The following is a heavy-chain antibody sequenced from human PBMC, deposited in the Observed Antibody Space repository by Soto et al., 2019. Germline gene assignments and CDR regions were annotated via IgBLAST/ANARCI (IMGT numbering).Heavy chain of an antibody. J-gene: IGHJ5*02. CDR3: ARDRSAGLRLGELSLFNWFDP. V-gene: IGHV1-2*02. D-gene: IGHD3-16*02. Sequence: ASVKVSCKASGYTFTGHYMHWVRQAPGQGLEWMGWINPNGGGTNYAQKFQGRVTMTRDTSISTAYMELSRLRSDDTAVYYCARDRSAGLRLGELSLFNWFDPSEQGTLVPV. CDR1: GYTFTGHY. CDR2: INPNGGGT.